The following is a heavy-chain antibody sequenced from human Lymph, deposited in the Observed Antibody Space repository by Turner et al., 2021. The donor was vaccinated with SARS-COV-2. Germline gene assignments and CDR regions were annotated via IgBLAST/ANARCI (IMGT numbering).Heavy chain of an antibody. CDR1: GGSMNNNY. D-gene: IGHD2-21*02. CDR2: IFYRGST. CDR3: ARQTVNNWVDP. Sequence: QVQLPESGPRLVKPLETLSPPCTVSGGSMNNNYWSWIRQPPGKRLEWIGFIFYRGSTNYNPSLKSRVTISVDTSENQFSLKLTSVTAADTAIYYCARQTVNNWVDPWGQGTLVTVSS. V-gene: IGHV4-59*01. J-gene: IGHJ5*02.